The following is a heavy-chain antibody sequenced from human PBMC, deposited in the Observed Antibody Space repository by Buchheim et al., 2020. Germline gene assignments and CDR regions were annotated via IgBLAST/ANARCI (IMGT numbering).Heavy chain of an antibody. D-gene: IGHD1-20*01. Sequence: QLVESGGGLVQPGGSLRLSCVATGFTVGSNYMSWVRQAPGKGLEWVSFVCSSGNTHYADSVKGRFIISRDRSKNTVPLQKNSLRPEDPAVYYCASLRSPLTANYYYGLDVWGQGAT. CDR2: VCSSGNT. J-gene: IGHJ6*02. CDR3: ASLRSPLTANYYYGLDV. CDR1: GFTVGSNY. V-gene: IGHV3-66*02.